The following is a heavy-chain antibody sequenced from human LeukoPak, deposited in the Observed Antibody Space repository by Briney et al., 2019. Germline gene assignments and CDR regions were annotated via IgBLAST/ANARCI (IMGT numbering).Heavy chain of an antibody. CDR3: ARGRYDTTVIVDY. D-gene: IGHD2/OR15-2a*01. CDR2: ISWNSGSI. CDR1: GFTFDDYA. V-gene: IGHV3-9*01. J-gene: IGHJ4*02. Sequence: PGRSLRLSCAASGFTFDDYAMHWVRQAPGKGLEWVSGISWNSGSIGYADSVKGRFTISRDNAKNSLYLQMNSLRAEDTALYYCARGRYDTTVIVDYWGQGTLVTVSS.